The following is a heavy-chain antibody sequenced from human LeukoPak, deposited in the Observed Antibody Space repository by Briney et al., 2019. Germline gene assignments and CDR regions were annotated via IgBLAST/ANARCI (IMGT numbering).Heavy chain of an antibody. Sequence: PSETXXLXXXXXGGSFSGXXWSWIRQPPGKGVXWVGEIXHSGSTNYNPSLKSRVTISVDTSKNQFSLKLSSVAAADTAVYYCARGYCSGGSCRYSRARLDYWGQGTLVTVSS. V-gene: IGHV4-34*01. CDR1: GGSFSGXX. J-gene: IGHJ4*02. CDR3: ARGYCSGGSCRYSRARLDY. CDR2: IXHSGST. D-gene: IGHD2-15*01.